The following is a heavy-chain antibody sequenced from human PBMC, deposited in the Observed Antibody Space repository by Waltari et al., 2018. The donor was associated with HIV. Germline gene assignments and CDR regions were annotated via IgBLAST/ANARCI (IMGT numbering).Heavy chain of an antibody. CDR2: ISAYNGNT. J-gene: IGHJ5*02. V-gene: IGHV1-18*01. CDR1: GYTFTSFG. D-gene: IGHD6-6*01. Sequence: QVQLVQSGAEVKTPGASVKVSCKASGYTFTSFGISWVRQAPGQGLEGMGWISAYNGNTDYAQKLQGRVTMTTDTSTSTAYMELRSLKSDDTAVYYCARVAYSTSTNWFDPWGQGTLVTVSS. CDR3: ARVAYSTSTNWFDP.